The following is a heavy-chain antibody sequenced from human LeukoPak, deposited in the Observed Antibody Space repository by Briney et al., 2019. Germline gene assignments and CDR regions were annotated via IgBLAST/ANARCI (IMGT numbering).Heavy chain of an antibody. J-gene: IGHJ4*02. V-gene: IGHV1-2*02. CDR3: ARGNEDFDY. CDR1: GYTFTSYG. CDR2: ISAYSGGT. Sequence: ASVKVSCKASGYTFTSYGISWLRQAPGQGLEWMGWISAYSGGTNYAQKFQGRVTMTRDTSISTAYMELSRLRSDDTAVYYCARGNEDFDYWGQGTLVTVSS.